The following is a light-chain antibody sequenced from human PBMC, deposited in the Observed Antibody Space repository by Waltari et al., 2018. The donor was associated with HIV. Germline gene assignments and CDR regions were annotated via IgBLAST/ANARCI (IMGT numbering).Light chain of an antibody. CDR3: QQYNSYSRT. CDR1: QSISSW. Sequence: DIQMTQSPSTLSASVGDRVTIPCRASQSISSWLAWYQQKPGKAPKLLIYKASSLESGVPSRFSGSGSGTEFTLTISSLQPDDFATYYCQQYNSYSRTFDQGTKVEIK. J-gene: IGKJ1*01. V-gene: IGKV1-5*03. CDR2: KAS.